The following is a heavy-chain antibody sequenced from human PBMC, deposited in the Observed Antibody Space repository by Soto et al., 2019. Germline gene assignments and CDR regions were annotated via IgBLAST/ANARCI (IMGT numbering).Heavy chain of an antibody. D-gene: IGHD6-19*01. Sequence: EVQLVEFGGGLVKPGGSLRLSCAASGFTFSSFAMSWVRQAPGKGLEWVSSITSSSTYIYYADSVKGRFTISRDNAKNSLYLQMNSLRAEDTAVYDCASAPIGCGGFVDYWGQGTLVTVSS. J-gene: IGHJ4*02. CDR3: ASAPIGCGGFVDY. V-gene: IGHV3-21*01. CDR2: ITSSSTYI. CDR1: GFTFSSFA.